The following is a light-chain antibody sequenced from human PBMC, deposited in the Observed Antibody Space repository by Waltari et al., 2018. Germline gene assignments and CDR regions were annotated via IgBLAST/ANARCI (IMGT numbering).Light chain of an antibody. Sequence: DIVMTQTPLSSIVTLGQPASISCKSSQSLVHSDGNTYLSWLHQRPGQPPRLLIYKISNRFAGGPGRFSGRGAGTDFTLKISRGVAEDVGVYYCMQATDLIAFGGGTKLEIE. V-gene: IGKV2-24*01. CDR3: MQATDLIA. CDR2: KIS. J-gene: IGKJ4*01. CDR1: QSLVHSDGNTY.